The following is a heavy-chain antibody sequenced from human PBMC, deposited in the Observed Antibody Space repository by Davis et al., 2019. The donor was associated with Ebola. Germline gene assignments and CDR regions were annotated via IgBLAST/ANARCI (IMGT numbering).Heavy chain of an antibody. CDR1: GYSFTTYW. V-gene: IGHV5-51*01. CDR2: IYPGDSDT. J-gene: IGHJ4*02. Sequence: GESLKISCKGSGYSFTTYWIAWVRQTPAKGLEWMGIIYPGDSDTRYSPSFQGQVSISVDTSITTAYLQWSSLKASDTAVYYCARRSDWNFAFDYWGQGTLVTVAS. CDR3: ARRSDWNFAFDY. D-gene: IGHD1-7*01.